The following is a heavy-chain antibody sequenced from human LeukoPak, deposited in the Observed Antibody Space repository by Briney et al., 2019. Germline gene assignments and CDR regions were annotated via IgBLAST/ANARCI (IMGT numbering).Heavy chain of an antibody. Sequence: GGSLRLSCAASGFTLSSYEMNWVRQAPGKGLEWVSYITSSGSTIYYADSVKGRFTISRDNSKNTLHLQMNSLRAEDTAVYYCARGYYDILTGSRPEYFQHWGQGTLVTVSS. D-gene: IGHD3-9*01. CDR1: GFTLSSYE. V-gene: IGHV3-48*03. CDR3: ARGYYDILTGSRPEYFQH. J-gene: IGHJ1*01. CDR2: ITSSGSTI.